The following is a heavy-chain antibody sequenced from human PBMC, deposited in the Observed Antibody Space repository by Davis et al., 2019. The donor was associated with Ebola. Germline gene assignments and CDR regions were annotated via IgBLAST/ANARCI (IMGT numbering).Heavy chain of an antibody. J-gene: IGHJ6*04. Sequence: PGGSLRLSCAASGFTFSSYWMHWVRQAPGKGLVWVSRINSDGSSTSYADSVKGRFTISRDNAKNSLYLQTNSLRAEDTAVYYCARDLHAEITMIVVVPYYYYYGMDVWGKGTTVTVSS. V-gene: IGHV3-74*01. CDR2: INSDGSST. D-gene: IGHD3-22*01. CDR1: GFTFSSYW. CDR3: ARDLHAEITMIVVVPYYYYYGMDV.